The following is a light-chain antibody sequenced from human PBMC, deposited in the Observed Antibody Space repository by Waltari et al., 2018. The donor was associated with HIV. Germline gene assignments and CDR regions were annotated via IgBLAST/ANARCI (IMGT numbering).Light chain of an antibody. CDR3: QQRSNWPPYT. J-gene: IGKJ2*01. CDR1: QSVSNY. V-gene: IGKV3-11*01. Sequence: PGERATLSCRASQSVSNYLAWYQQKPGQAPKLLIYDASNRATGIPARFSGSGSGTDFTLTISSLEPEDFAVYYCQQRSNWPPYTFGQGTKVEIK. CDR2: DAS.